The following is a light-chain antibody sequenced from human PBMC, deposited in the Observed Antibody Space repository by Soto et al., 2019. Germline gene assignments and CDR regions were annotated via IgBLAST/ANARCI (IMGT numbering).Light chain of an antibody. Sequence: QSVLTKPDSGSGSHVRAGTISCTGTSSDVGGYSYVSWYQQHPGKAPQLIIYDVTERPSGVPDRFSGSKSGNTASLTISGLQAEDEADYYCCSYTGSYSYVFGIGTRSPS. CDR1: SSDVGGYSY. V-gene: IGLV2-11*01. CDR3: CSYTGSYSYV. CDR2: DVT. J-gene: IGLJ1*01.